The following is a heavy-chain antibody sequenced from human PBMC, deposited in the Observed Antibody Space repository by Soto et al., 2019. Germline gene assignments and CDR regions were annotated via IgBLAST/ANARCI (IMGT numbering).Heavy chain of an antibody. D-gene: IGHD5-12*01. J-gene: IGHJ6*02. CDR2: IIPIFGTA. V-gene: IGHV1-69*13. CDR3: ARAKVDIVATPYYYYSGMDV. Sequence: SVKVSCKASGGTFSSYAISWVRQAPGQGLEWMGGIIPIFGTANYAQKFQGRVTITADESTSTAYMELSSLRSEDTAVYYCARAKVDIVATPYYYYSGMDVWGQGTTVTVSS. CDR1: GGTFSSYA.